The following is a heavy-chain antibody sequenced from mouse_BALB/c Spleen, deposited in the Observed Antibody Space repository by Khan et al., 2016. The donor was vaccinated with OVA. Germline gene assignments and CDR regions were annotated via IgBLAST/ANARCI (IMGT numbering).Heavy chain of an antibody. Sequence: EVQLVESGGGLVQPGGSLKLSCAASGFDFSRYWMSWVRQAPGKGLEWIGYINPDSGTINYTPSLKDKFIISRDNAKNTLYLQMSKVSSEDTARNYCTRCGYNGLEVYWGQGTLVNVSA. CDR3: TRCGYNGLEVY. J-gene: IGHJ3*01. D-gene: IGHD2-2*01. CDR1: GFDFSRYW. CDR2: INPDSGTI. V-gene: IGHV4-1*02.